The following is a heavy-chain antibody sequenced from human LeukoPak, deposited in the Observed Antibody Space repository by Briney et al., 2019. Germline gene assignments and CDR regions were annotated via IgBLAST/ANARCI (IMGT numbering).Heavy chain of an antibody. V-gene: IGHV1-69*01. CDR2: IIPIFGTA. Sequence: SVKVSCKASGGTFSSYAIGWVRQAPGQGLEWMGGIIPIFGTANYAQKFQGRVTITADESTSTAYMELSSLRSEDTAVYYCAREKDGYNCAFDIWGQGTMVTVSS. J-gene: IGHJ3*02. D-gene: IGHD5-24*01. CDR3: AREKDGYNCAFDI. CDR1: GGTFSSYA.